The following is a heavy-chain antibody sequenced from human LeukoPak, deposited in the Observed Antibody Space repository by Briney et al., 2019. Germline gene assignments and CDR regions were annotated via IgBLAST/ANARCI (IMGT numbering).Heavy chain of an antibody. J-gene: IGHJ5*02. Sequence: KPSETLSLTCTVSGVSISSNYWSWIRQPPGKGLEWIGYIYNSGTTNYNPSLKGRVTLSIDTSKNQLSLKLRSVTAAATAVYYWARAVRDTDMVAPLNWFAPWGQGTLVTVSS. CDR1: GVSISSNY. V-gene: IGHV4-59*01. CDR3: ARAVRDTDMVAPLNWFAP. CDR2: IYNSGTT. D-gene: IGHD5-18*01.